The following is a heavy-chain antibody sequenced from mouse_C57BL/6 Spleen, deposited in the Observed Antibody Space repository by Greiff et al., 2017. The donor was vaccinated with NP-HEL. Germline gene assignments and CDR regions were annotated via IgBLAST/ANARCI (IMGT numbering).Heavy chain of an antibody. CDR2: ISYDGSN. V-gene: IGHV3-6*01. Sequence: EVQVVESGPGLVKPSQSLSLTCSVTGYSITSGYYWNWIRQFPGNKLEWMGYISYDGSNNYNPSLKNRISITRDTSKNQFFLKLNSVTTEDTATYYCARESWDGYFDVWGTGTTVTVSS. D-gene: IGHD4-1*01. J-gene: IGHJ1*03. CDR1: GYSITSGYY. CDR3: ARESWDGYFDV.